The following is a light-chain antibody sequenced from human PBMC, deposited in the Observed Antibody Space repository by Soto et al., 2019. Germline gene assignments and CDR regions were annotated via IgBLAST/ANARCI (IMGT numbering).Light chain of an antibody. CDR1: SSDIGSYNY. CDR3: SSYKSTSTSYV. Sequence: QSVLTQPASVSGSPGQSITISCTGTSSDIGSYNYVSWYQQHPGKAPKLIIYDVTNRPAGISSRFSASKSGDTASLTISVLQADDEAEYFCSSYKSTSTSYVFGSGTKVTVL. CDR2: DVT. J-gene: IGLJ1*01. V-gene: IGLV2-14*03.